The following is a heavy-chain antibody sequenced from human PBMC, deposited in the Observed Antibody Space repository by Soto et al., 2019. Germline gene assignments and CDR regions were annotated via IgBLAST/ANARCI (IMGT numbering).Heavy chain of an antibody. CDR1: GGSFSGYY. CDR3: ARKDRSGSPPNRFDS. CDR2: VFHSGST. D-gene: IGHD6-19*01. Sequence: SENLSLTWAVHGGSFSGYYWSWIRQPPGKGLEWIGTVFHSGSTFYNPSLKSPVTISVDTSKNQFSLRLTSVTAADTALYYCARKDRSGSPPNRFDSWGQGNLVTVSS. V-gene: IGHV4-34*12. J-gene: IGHJ4*02.